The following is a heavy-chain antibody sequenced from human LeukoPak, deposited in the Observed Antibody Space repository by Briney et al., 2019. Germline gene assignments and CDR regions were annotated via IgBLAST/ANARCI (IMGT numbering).Heavy chain of an antibody. V-gene: IGHV3-21*01. D-gene: IGHD1-26*01. CDR1: GFTLSSYA. CDR2: ISSSSSDI. J-gene: IGHJ4*02. CDR3: AKDAEVGATTLIFDY. Sequence: GGSLRLSCTGSGFTLSSYAMNWVRRAPGQGLEWVSSISSSSSDIYYTDSVKGRFTISRDNAKNSLYLQMNSLRAEDTAVYYCAKDAEVGATTLIFDYWGQGTLVTVSS.